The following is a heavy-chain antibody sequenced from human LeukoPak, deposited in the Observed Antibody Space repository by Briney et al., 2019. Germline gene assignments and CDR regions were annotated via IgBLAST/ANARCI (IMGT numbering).Heavy chain of an antibody. CDR2: IYSGGST. V-gene: IGHV3-66*01. D-gene: IGHD6-13*01. Sequence: PGGSLRLSCAASGFTVSSNYMSWVRQAPGKGLEWVSVIYSGGSTYYADSVKGRFTISRDNSKNTLYLQMNSLRAEDTAVYYCVRDAIAAAGEIDYWGQGTLVTVSS. CDR1: GFTVSSNY. J-gene: IGHJ4*02. CDR3: VRDAIAAAGEIDY.